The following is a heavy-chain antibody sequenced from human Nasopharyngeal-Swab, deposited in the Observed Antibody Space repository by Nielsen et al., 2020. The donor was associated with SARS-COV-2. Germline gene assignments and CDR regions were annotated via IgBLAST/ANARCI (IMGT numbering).Heavy chain of an antibody. Sequence: LRLSCNVSGGSISSGGYYWSWIRQDPGKGLEWIGYIYYSGTSYYNPSLESRLSISVDVSKNLFSLRLSSVTAADTAVYYCARTPTSHYYYGVDVWGQGTTVTVS. J-gene: IGHJ6*02. CDR2: IYYSGTS. V-gene: IGHV4-31*03. CDR3: ARTPTSHYYYGVDV. CDR1: GGSISSGGYY.